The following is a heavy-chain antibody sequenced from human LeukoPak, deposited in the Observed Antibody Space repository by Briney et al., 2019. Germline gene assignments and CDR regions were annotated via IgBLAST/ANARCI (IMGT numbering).Heavy chain of an antibody. CDR1: GFTLSSYE. CDR3: ASDATPTHGRGWVYMDV. D-gene: IGHD6-19*01. Sequence: GGSLRLSCAASGFTLSSYEMNWVRQAPGKGLEWISYISASGTITHYADSVEGRFTISRDNAKNSLYLQMNSLRAEDTAVYYCASDATPTHGRGWVYMDVWGKGTTVTISS. CDR2: ISASGTIT. J-gene: IGHJ6*04. V-gene: IGHV3-48*03.